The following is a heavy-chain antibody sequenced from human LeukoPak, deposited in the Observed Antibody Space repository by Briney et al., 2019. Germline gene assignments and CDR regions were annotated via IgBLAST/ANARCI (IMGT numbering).Heavy chain of an antibody. V-gene: IGHV4-59*01. CDR2: IYYSGSS. Sequence: TSETLSLTCTVSGGSISSYYWSWIRQPPGKGLEWIGYIYYSGSSNYNPSLKSRVTISVDTSKNQFSLKLSSVTAADTAVYYCARYPNGGRYGFDYWGQGTLVTVSS. CDR3: ARYPNGGRYGFDY. J-gene: IGHJ4*02. D-gene: IGHD2-8*01. CDR1: GGSISSYY.